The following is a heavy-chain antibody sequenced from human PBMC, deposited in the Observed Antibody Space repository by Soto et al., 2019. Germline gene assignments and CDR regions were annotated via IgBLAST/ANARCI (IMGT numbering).Heavy chain of an antibody. CDR3: AADYYDTSGYYFAY. Sequence: QVQLVQSGAEVKKPGSSVKVSCKASGGTFSSYAITWVRQAPGQGLEWMGGIIPIFGTANYAQKFQGRVTITADESTSPAYMELNSLRSEDTAVYYCAADYYDTSGYYFAYWGQGTLVTVSS. CDR1: GGTFSSYA. D-gene: IGHD3-22*01. J-gene: IGHJ4*02. V-gene: IGHV1-69*01. CDR2: IIPIFGTA.